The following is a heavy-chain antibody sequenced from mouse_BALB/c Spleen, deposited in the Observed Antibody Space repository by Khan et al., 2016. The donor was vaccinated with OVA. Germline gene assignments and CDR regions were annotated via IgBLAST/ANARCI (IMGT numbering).Heavy chain of an antibody. D-gene: IGHD1-1*01. Sequence: EVELVESGGDLVKPGGSLKLSCAASGFTFSTYGMSWVRQTPDKRLEWVATVSTGGGYTYYPDSVKGRFTISRDNAKNTLYLQMSSLKSEDTAMVYVARLAYYYDSEGFAYWGQGTLVTVSA. CDR3: ARLAYYYDSEGFAY. J-gene: IGHJ3*01. CDR2: VSTGGGYT. CDR1: GFTFSTYG. V-gene: IGHV5-6*01.